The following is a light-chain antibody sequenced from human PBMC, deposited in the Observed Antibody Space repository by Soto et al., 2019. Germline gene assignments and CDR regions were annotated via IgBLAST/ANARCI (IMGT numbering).Light chain of an antibody. CDR1: QSVSSSY. CDR3: LQYGSSLWT. J-gene: IGKJ1*01. Sequence: EIVLMQSPGTLSLSPGERATLSCRASQSVSSSYLAWYQQKPGQAPRLLIYGASSRATGIPDRFSGSGSGTDFTLTISRLEPEDFAVYYCLQYGSSLWTFGQGTKVEIK. V-gene: IGKV3-20*01. CDR2: GAS.